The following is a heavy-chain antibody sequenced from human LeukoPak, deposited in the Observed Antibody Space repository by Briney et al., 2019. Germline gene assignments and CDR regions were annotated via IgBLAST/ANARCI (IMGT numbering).Heavy chain of an antibody. J-gene: IGHJ6*03. CDR3: ARGNYDFWSGYPLWYYYYMDV. Sequence: GGSLRLSCAASGFTLSSYWMHWVRQAPGKGLVWVSRINSDGSSTSYADSVKGRFTISRDNAKNTLYLQMNSLRAEDTAVYYCARGNYDFWSGYPLWYYYYMDVWGKGTTVTVSS. D-gene: IGHD3-3*01. V-gene: IGHV3-74*01. CDR1: GFTLSSYW. CDR2: INSDGSST.